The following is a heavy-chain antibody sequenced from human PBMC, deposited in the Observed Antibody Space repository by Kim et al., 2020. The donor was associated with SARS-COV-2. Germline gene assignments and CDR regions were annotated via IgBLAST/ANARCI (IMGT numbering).Heavy chain of an antibody. Sequence: KGRFTISRDDSKNTLYLQMNSLKTEDTAVYYCTTDRGDLWFGEKNNWFDPWGQGTLVTVSS. J-gene: IGHJ5*02. D-gene: IGHD3-10*01. CDR3: TTDRGDLWFGEKNNWFDP. V-gene: IGHV3-15*01.